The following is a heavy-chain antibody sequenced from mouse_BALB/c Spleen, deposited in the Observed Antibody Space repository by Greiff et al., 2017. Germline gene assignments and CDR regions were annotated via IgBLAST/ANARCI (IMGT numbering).Heavy chain of an antibody. Sequence: EVQGVESGGGLVKPGGSLKLSCAASGFTFSSYAMSWVRQTPEKRLEWVATISSGGSYTYYPDSVKGRFTISRDNAKNTLYLQMSSLRSEDTAMYYCARQDYYGSSYFDYWGQGTTLTVSS. D-gene: IGHD1-1*01. CDR3: ARQDYYGSSYFDY. CDR1: GFTFSSYA. V-gene: IGHV5-9-3*01. CDR2: ISSGGSYT. J-gene: IGHJ2*01.